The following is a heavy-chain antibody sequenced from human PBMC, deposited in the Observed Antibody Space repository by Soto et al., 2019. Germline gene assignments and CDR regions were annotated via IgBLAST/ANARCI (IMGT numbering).Heavy chain of an antibody. D-gene: IGHD4-17*01. CDR1: GFTLSSYA. CDR3: AKDGNSYYGDYRNWFDP. CDR2: ISGSGGST. J-gene: IGHJ5*02. V-gene: IGHV3-23*01. Sequence: PGGSLRLSCAASGFTLSSYAMSWVRQTPGKGLEWVSAISGSGGSTYYADSVKGRFTISRDNSKNTLYLQMNSLRAEDTAVYYCAKDGNSYYGDYRNWFDPWGQGTLVTVSS.